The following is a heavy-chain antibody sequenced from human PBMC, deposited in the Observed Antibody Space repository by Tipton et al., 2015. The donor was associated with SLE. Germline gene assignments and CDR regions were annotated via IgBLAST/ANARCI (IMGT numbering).Heavy chain of an antibody. D-gene: IGHD6-13*01. CDR3: ARVGAAQYYYYGMDV. Sequence: TLSLTCTVSGGSISSGSYYWSWIRQPAGKGLEWIGQIYTSGSTHYNPSLKSRVTILVDTSKNQFSLKLSSVTAADTAVYYCARVGAAQYYYYGMDVWGQGTTVTVSS. J-gene: IGHJ6*02. CDR1: GGSISSGSYY. CDR2: IYTSGST. V-gene: IGHV4-61*09.